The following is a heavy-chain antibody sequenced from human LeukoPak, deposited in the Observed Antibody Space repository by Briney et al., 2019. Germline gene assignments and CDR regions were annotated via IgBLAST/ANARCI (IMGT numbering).Heavy chain of an antibody. D-gene: IGHD3-3*01. Sequence: PGGSLRLSCAASRFTFDDYGMSWVRQTPGKGLEWVSGINWNGGSTGYADSVKGRFTISRDNAKNSLYLQMNSLRAEDTAFYYCARARITIFGVVIRDAFDIWGQGTMVTVSS. CDR3: ARARITIFGVVIRDAFDI. V-gene: IGHV3-20*04. J-gene: IGHJ3*02. CDR2: INWNGGST. CDR1: RFTFDDYG.